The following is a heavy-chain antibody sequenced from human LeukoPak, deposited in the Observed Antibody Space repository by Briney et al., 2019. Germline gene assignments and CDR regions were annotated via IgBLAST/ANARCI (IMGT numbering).Heavy chain of an antibody. V-gene: IGHV1-69*05. J-gene: IGHJ4*02. CDR2: IIPIFGTA. CDR1: GGTFSSYA. D-gene: IGHD5-24*01. CDR3: ARDVGRRDGYNYHYY. Sequence: SVKVSCKASGGTFSSYAISWVRQAPGQGLEWMGGIIPIFGTANYAQKFQGRVTITTDESTSTAYMDLSSLRSEDTAVYYCARDVGRRDGYNYHYYWGQGTLVTVSS.